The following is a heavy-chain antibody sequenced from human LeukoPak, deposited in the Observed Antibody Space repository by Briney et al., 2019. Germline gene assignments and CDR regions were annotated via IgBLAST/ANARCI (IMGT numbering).Heavy chain of an antibody. V-gene: IGHV6-1*01. CDR2: TYYRSKWYN. J-gene: IGHJ4*02. CDR1: GDSVSSNSAA. CDR3: ARAIVGATARPYYFDY. Sequence: SQTLSLTCAISGDSVSSNSAAWNWIRQSPSRGLEWLGRTYYRSKWYNDYAVSVKSRITINPDTSKNQFSLQLNSVTPEDTAVYYCARAIVGATARPYYFDYWGQGTLVTVSS. D-gene: IGHD1-26*01.